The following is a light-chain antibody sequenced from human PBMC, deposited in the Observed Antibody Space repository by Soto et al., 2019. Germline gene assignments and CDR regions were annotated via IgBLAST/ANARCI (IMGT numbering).Light chain of an antibody. CDR2: LGS. Sequence: DLVMTQSPLSLPVTPGEPASISCRSSQSLLHSNGYNYLDWYLQKPGQSPQLLIYLGSNRASGVPDRFSGSASGTDFTLKISRVEDEDVGVYYCMQALQTPPWTFGQGTKVEIK. CDR3: MQALQTPPWT. J-gene: IGKJ1*01. CDR1: QSLLHSNGYNY. V-gene: IGKV2-28*01.